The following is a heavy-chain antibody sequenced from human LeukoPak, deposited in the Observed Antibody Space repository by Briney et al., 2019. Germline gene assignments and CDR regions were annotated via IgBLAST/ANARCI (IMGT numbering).Heavy chain of an antibody. J-gene: IGHJ6*03. D-gene: IGHD2-2*02. Sequence: GGSLRLSCAASGFTFDDYGMSWVRQAPGKGLEWVSSINWNGGSTGYADSAKGRFTISRDNAKNSLYLQMNSLRAEDTALYYCARARMRQLINRHHFYMDVWGKGTTVTVSS. CDR2: INWNGGST. CDR3: ARARMRQLINRHHFYMDV. V-gene: IGHV3-20*04. CDR1: GFTFDDYG.